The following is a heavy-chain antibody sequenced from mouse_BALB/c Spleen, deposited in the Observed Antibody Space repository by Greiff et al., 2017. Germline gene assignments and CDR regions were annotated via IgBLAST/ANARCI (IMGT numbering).Heavy chain of an antibody. V-gene: IGHV1-69*01. D-gene: IGHD2-4*01. CDR1: GYTFTDYW. Sequence: VQLQQPGAELVMPGASVKMSCKASGYTFTDYWMHWVKQRPGQGLEWIGAIDTSDSYTSYNQKFKGKATLTVDESSSTAYMQLSSLTSEDSAVYYCARRGDYPLAMDYWGQGTSVTVSS. CDR3: ARRGDYPLAMDY. J-gene: IGHJ4*01. CDR2: IDTSDSYT.